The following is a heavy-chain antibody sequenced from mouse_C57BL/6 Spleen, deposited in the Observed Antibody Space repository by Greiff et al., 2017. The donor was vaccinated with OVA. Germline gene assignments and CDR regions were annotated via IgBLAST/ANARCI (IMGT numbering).Heavy chain of an antibody. D-gene: IGHD2-4*01. CDR3: ARAYDYDGGMDY. V-gene: IGHV3-6*01. Sequence: VQLKESGPGLVKPSQSLSLTCSVTGYSITSGYYWNWIRQFPGNKLEWMGYISYDGSNNYNPSLKNRISITRDTSKNQFFLKLNSVTTEDTATYYCARAYDYDGGMDYWGQGTSVTVSS. CDR1: GYSITSGYY. J-gene: IGHJ4*01. CDR2: ISYDGSN.